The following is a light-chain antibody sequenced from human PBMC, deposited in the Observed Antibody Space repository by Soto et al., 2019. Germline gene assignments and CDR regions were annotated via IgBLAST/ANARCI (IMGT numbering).Light chain of an antibody. CDR1: QSVTSTY. J-gene: IGKJ3*01. CDR2: GAS. Sequence: DIVLTQSAGTLSWSPGGRATLSCRASQSVTSTYVAWYQQQPGQSPRLLIYGASSRATGIPYRFSGSGSGTDFTLTISRLEPEDFAVYYCQHYGSSPPFTFGPGTKVDIK. V-gene: IGKV3-20*01. CDR3: QHYGSSPPFT.